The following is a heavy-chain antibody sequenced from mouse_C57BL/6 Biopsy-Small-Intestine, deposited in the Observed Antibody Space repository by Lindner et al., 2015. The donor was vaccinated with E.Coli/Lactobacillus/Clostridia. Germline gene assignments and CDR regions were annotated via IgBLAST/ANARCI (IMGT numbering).Heavy chain of an antibody. Sequence: SVKVSCKTSGYTFTGYYMLWVRQAPGQGLEWMGWINPKSGGTHYAQKFQGRVTMTRDTSISTAYMELSRLRSDDTAVYYCASVLYNTPLGTDYWGQGTLVTVSS. CDR3: ASVLYNTPLGTDY. CDR2: INPKSGGT. D-gene: IGHD1-3*01. CDR1: GYTFTGYY. J-gene: IGHJ4*01. V-gene: IGHV1-72*04.